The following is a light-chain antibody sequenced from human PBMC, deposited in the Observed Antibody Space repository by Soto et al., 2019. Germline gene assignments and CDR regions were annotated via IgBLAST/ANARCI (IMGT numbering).Light chain of an antibody. CDR2: EVS. CDR1: SSDVGGYNY. J-gene: IGLJ2*01. V-gene: IGLV2-8*01. CDR3: SSFAGSNNLV. Sequence: QSALTQPPSASGSPGQSVTISCIGTSSDVGGYNYVSWYQQHPGKAPKLMIYEVSKRPSGVPDRFSGSKSGNTASLTVSGLQAEDEADYYWSSFAGSNNLVFGGGTKLTVL.